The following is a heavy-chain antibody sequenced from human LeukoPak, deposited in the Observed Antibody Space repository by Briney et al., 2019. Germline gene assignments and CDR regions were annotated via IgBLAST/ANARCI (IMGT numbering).Heavy chain of an antibody. CDR1: GGTFSSCT. CDR2: IIPILGIA. Sequence: GASVKVSCKASGGTFSSCTISWVRQAPGQGLEWMGRIIPILGIANYAQKFQGRVTITADKSTSTAYMELSSLRSEDTAVYYCARERGYSNYVIDYWGQGTLVTVSS. V-gene: IGHV1-69*04. CDR3: ARERGYSNYVIDY. J-gene: IGHJ4*02. D-gene: IGHD4-11*01.